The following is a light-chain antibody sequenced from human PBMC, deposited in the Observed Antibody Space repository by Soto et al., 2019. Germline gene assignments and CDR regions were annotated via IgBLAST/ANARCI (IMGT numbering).Light chain of an antibody. CDR3: QQYEKYST. CDR2: DAS. CDR1: QAISVS. J-gene: IGKJ1*01. Sequence: IQMTQSPSTLSASVGDTVTISCRASQAISVSLAWYRQKPGKAPNLLIYDASTLQEGVPSRFSGSGSGTEFTLTVTHLQPDDFATYFCQQYEKYSTFGHGTKVDVK. V-gene: IGKV1-5*01.